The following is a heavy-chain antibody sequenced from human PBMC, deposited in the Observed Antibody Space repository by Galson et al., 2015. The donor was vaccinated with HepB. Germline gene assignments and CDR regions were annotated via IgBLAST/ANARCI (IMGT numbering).Heavy chain of an antibody. CDR1: GFTFSSYA. CDR3: AKDRSGYSYGSFDY. D-gene: IGHD5-18*01. CDR2: ISGSGGSI. V-gene: IGHV3-23*01. J-gene: IGHJ4*02. Sequence: SLRLSCAASGFTFSSYAMSWVRQAPGKGLEWVSAISGSGGSIYYADSVKGRVTISRGNSKNTLYLRMSSLRAGDTAVYYCAKDRSGYSYGSFDYWGQGTLVTVSS.